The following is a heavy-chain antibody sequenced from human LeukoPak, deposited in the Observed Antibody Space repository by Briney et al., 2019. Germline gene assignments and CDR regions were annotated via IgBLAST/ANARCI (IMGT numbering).Heavy chain of an antibody. CDR1: GFPFSPY. CDR2: IYYSGST. V-gene: IGHV4-59*08. J-gene: IGHJ4*02. CDR3: ARGARAGYNLEPFDY. Sequence: GSLRLSCAASGFPFSPYWSWIRQPPGKGLEWIGYIYYSGSTKYNPSLKSRVTISVDTSKNQFSLKLSSVTAADTAVYYCARGARAGYNLEPFDYWGQGTLVTVSS. D-gene: IGHD5-24*01.